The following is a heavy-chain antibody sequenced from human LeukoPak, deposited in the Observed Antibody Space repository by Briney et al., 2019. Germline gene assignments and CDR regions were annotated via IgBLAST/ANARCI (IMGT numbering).Heavy chain of an antibody. D-gene: IGHD3-3*01. Sequence: GGSLRLSCVASGFSVLDHYMTWVRHAPGKGLEWVSVIYNDGGTNYAESVKGRFTISRDNSKNTLYLQMNSLRPEDTAMYYCARAHLRSPFWSGYYADYWGQGTLVTVSS. CDR1: GFSVLDHY. CDR2: IYNDGGT. V-gene: IGHV3-66*02. CDR3: ARAHLRSPFWSGYYADY. J-gene: IGHJ4*02.